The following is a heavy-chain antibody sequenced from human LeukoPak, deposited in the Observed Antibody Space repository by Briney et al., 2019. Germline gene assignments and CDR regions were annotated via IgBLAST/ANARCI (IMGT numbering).Heavy chain of an antibody. CDR2: IYYSGST. CDR3: VPGVAGTRAPFDY. V-gene: IGHV4-39*01. J-gene: IGHJ4*02. Sequence: PSETLSLTCTVSGGSISSSSYYWGWIRQPPGKGLEWIGSIYYSGSTYYNPSLKSRVTISVDTSKNQFSLKLSSVTAADTAVYYSVPGVAGTRAPFDYWGQGTLVTVSS. CDR1: GGSISSSSYY. D-gene: IGHD6-19*01.